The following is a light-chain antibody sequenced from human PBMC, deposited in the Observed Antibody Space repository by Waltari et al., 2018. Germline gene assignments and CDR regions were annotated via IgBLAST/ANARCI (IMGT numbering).Light chain of an antibody. Sequence: DIQLTQSPSSLSASVGDTVTISCRASQDISTDLAWFQQIPGKAPNLLIYDASTLESGVPFRFSGSGSGTEFTLTISSLRPEDFAIYYCLQYNTDPFTFGPGTKLDIK. V-gene: IGKV1-17*01. J-gene: IGKJ3*01. CDR3: LQYNTDPFT. CDR2: DAS. CDR1: QDISTD.